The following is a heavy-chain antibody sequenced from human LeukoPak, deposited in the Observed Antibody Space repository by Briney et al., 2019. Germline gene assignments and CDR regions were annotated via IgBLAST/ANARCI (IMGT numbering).Heavy chain of an antibody. V-gene: IGHV3-20*01. D-gene: IGHD2-2*02. CDR3: ARDRCSSTSCYNTPNWFDP. J-gene: IGHJ5*02. CDR1: GFTFDDYG. Sequence: GGSLRLSCAASGFTFDDYGMSWVRQVPGKGLEWVSGINWNGGSRGYADSVKGRFTISRDNAKNSVYLQMNGLRSEDTAFYHCARDRCSSTSCYNTPNWFDPWGQGTLVTVSS. CDR2: INWNGGSR.